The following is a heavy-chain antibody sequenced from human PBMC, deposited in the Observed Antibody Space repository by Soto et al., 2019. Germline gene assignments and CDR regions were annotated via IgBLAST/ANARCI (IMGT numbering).Heavy chain of an antibody. V-gene: IGHV4-34*01. CDR1: GGSFSGYQ. CDR2: INDSGNI. Sequence: QVQLQQWGAGLLKPSETLSLTCAVYGGSFSGYQWSWIRQTPGKGLEWIGEINDSGNINYNPSLKSRVTIFLDTPKKHISLKLSSVTSADTAVYYCARGLILWFGELSRRGGYYYYVDVWGKGTTVIVSS. CDR3: ARGLILWFGELSRRGGYYYYVDV. J-gene: IGHJ6*03. D-gene: IGHD3-10*01.